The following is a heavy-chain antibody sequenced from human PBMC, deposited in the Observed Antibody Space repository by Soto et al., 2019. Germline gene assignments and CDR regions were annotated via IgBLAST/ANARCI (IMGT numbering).Heavy chain of an antibody. V-gene: IGHV4-4*07. CDR2: IFSSGST. Sequence: SETLSLTCTVSGGSINTFYWSWVRQPAGKGLEWIGRIFSSGSTSFNPSLESRVAMSVDTSKNHFSLNLSSVTAADTAVYYCARSPISFDFWSGYYRPDLHYYYYYGMDVRGQGTTVTVSS. CDR3: ARSPISFDFWSGYYRPDLHYYYYYGMDV. J-gene: IGHJ6*02. D-gene: IGHD3-3*01. CDR1: GGSINTFY.